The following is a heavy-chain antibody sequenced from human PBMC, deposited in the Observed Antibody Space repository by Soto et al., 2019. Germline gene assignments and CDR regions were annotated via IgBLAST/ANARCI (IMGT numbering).Heavy chain of an antibody. J-gene: IGHJ4*02. CDR2: IGTAGDT. Sequence: PGGSLRLSCAVSGLTFSTSCINWVRQATGKGLEWVSAIGTAGDTYYPGSGKGRFTISRENAKNSLYLQMNSLRAEDTAVYYCARDIRGSTLFDYWGQGTLVTVSS. CDR1: GLTFSTSC. D-gene: IGHD6-13*01. CDR3: ARDIRGSTLFDY. V-gene: IGHV3-13*01.